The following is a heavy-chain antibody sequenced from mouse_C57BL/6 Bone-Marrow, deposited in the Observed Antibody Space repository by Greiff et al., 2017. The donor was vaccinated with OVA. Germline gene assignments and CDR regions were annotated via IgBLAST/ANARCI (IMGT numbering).Heavy chain of an antibody. J-gene: IGHJ2*01. CDR3: TRANYYGTLFDY. CDR1: GFTFSSYA. V-gene: IGHV5-9-1*02. Sequence: EVHLVESGEGLVKPGGSLKLSRAASGFTFSSYAMSWVRQTPEKRLEWVAYISSGGDYIYYADTVKGRFTISRDNARNTLYLQMSSLKSEDTAMYYCTRANYYGTLFDYWGQGTTLTVSS. D-gene: IGHD1-1*01. CDR2: ISSGGDYI.